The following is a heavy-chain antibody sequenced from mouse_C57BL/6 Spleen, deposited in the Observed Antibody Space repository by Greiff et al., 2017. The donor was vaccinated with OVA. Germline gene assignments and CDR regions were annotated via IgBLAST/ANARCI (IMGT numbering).Heavy chain of an antibody. J-gene: IGHJ1*03. CDR1: DSEVFPIAY. V-gene: IGHV15-2*01. CDR3: ARQDGSSPYWYFDV. CDR2: ILPSIGRT. D-gene: IGHD1-1*01. Sequence: VQLQQSGSELRSPGSSVKLSCKDFDSEVFPIAYMSWVRQKPGHGFEWIGGILPSIGRTFYGEKFEDKATLDADTLSTTAYLELNSLTSESSAIYYGARQDGSSPYWYFDVWGTGTTVTVSS.